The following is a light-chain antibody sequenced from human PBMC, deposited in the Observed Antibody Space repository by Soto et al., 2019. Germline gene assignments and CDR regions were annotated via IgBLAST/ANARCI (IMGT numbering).Light chain of an antibody. CDR2: AAS. Sequence: EIVLTQSPGTLSLSPGERASLSFRASQIVTTNFLAWYQQKPGQAPKLLIYAASRRATGIPDRFSGSGSGTDFTLTISRLEPEDFAMYYCQQYGNSPPNTFGGGTKVEIK. V-gene: IGKV3-20*01. CDR1: QIVTTNF. J-gene: IGKJ4*01. CDR3: QQYGNSPPNT.